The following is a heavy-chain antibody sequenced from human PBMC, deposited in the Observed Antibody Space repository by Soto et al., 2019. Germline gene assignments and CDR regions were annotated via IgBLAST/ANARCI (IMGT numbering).Heavy chain of an antibody. V-gene: IGHV3-48*02. Sequence: GGSLRLSCAASGFTFSSYSMNWVRQAPGKWLEWVSYISSSSSTIYYADSVKGRFTISRDNAKNPLYLQMNSLRDEDTAVYYCAREWNPLNWFDPWGQGTLVTVSS. J-gene: IGHJ5*02. CDR1: GFTFSSYS. D-gene: IGHD1-1*01. CDR3: AREWNPLNWFDP. CDR2: ISSSSSTI.